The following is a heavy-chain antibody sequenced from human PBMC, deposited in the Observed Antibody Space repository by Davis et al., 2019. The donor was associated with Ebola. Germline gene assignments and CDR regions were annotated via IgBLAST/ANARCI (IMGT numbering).Heavy chain of an antibody. D-gene: IGHD2-21*02. CDR2: IYSGGTT. V-gene: IGHV3-66*01. CDR1: GFTVSSNY. J-gene: IGHJ1*01. CDR3: ARASYCGGDCYSGEYFQH. Sequence: GGSLRLSCAASGFTVSSNYMSWVRQAPGKGLEWVSVIYSGGTTYYADSVKGRFTISRDNSKNTLYLQMNSLRAEDTAVYYCARASYCGGDCYSGEYFQHWGQGTLVTVSS.